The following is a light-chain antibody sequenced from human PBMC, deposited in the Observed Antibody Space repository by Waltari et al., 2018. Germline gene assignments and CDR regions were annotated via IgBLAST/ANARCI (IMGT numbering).Light chain of an antibody. CDR1: QTLVHSDGNTH. J-gene: IGKJ2*01. CDR2: RVS. Sequence: DVVMTQSPLSLPVTLGQPASISCTSSQTLVHSDGNTHLNWFHQRPGQSPRRLIYRVSKRDPGVPDRFSGGGSGTDFTLKISRVEAEDVGVYYCRQGTHWPYTFGQGTRLDIK. CDR3: RQGTHWPYT. V-gene: IGKV2-30*02.